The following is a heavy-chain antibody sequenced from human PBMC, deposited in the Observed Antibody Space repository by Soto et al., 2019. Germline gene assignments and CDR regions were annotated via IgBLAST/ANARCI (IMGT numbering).Heavy chain of an antibody. V-gene: IGHV3-7*05. Sequence: EVQLVESGGGLVQPGGSLRLSCGASGFTFRTYWLSWVRQVPGKGLEWVANINQDGSEKNYVDSVKVRFTISRDNAKNSVYLQMSSLRAEDTALYYCARDGSTSWYSYDYHGMDVWGQGTTVTVSS. D-gene: IGHD5-18*01. CDR1: GFTFRTYW. CDR2: INQDGSEK. J-gene: IGHJ6*02. CDR3: ARDGSTSWYSYDYHGMDV.